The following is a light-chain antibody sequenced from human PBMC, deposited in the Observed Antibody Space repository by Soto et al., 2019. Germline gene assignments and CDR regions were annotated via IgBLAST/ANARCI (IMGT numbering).Light chain of an antibody. V-gene: IGLV2-23*01. Sequence: QSVLTQPASVSGSPGQSITISCTGTSSDVGSYNLVSWYQQHPGKAPKLMIYEGSKRPSGVSNRFSGSKSGNTASLTISGLQAEDEADYYCGTWDDSLFSFVFGPGTKVTVL. CDR2: EGS. CDR1: SSDVGSYNL. J-gene: IGLJ1*01. CDR3: GTWDDSLFSFV.